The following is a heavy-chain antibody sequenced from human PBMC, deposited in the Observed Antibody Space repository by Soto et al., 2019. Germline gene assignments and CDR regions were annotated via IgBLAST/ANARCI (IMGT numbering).Heavy chain of an antibody. CDR1: RGYVNTFH. Sequence: SETLSLTCTVSRGYVNTFHWSWVRQPAGKGLEWIGRIFPNGNTDYSPSLKSRVTISVDRSKNHFFLNLTSVTAADTAVYYCATYRKFFQIWGQGTKVTVSS. J-gene: IGHJ3*02. V-gene: IGHV4-4*07. CDR2: IFPNGNT. CDR3: ATYRKFFQI.